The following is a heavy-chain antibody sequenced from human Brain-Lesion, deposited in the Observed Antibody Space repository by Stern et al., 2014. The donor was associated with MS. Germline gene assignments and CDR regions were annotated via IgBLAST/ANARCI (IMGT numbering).Heavy chain of an antibody. D-gene: IGHD1-26*01. CDR2: VDPEDGET. CDR3: ATLSPGAGGNYYRHFDY. V-gene: IGHV1-24*01. J-gene: IGHJ4*02. Sequence: VQLVESGAEVKKPGASVKVSCKVSGYTLTEFSMHWVRQAPRKGLEWMGGVDPEDGETIYAQKVQGRVTMTQDTSTNTAYMELSSLRSEDTAVYYCATLSPGAGGNYYRHFDYWVQGTLVTVSS. CDR1: GYTLTEFS.